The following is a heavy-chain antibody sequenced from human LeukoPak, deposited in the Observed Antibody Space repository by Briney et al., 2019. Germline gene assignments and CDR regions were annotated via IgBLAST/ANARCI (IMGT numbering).Heavy chain of an antibody. V-gene: IGHV1-18*01. Sequence: GASVKVSCKASGYTFTSYGISWVRQAPGQGLEWMGWISAYNGNTNYAQKLQGRVTMTTDTSTSTAYMELRSLRSDDTAVYYCARVADYYYGSGSYSYYYYYYMDVWGKGTTVTISS. D-gene: IGHD3-10*01. CDR3: ARVADYYYGSGSYSYYYYYYMDV. CDR1: GYTFTSYG. CDR2: ISAYNGNT. J-gene: IGHJ6*03.